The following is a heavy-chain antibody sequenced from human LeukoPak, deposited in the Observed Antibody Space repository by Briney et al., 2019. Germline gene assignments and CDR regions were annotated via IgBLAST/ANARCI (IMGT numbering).Heavy chain of an antibody. CDR3: ARSDYGDYVVADY. D-gene: IGHD4-17*01. Sequence: PSETLSLTCTVSGGSISDYSWSWIRQPPGKGLEWIGNIYYSGSANHNPSLKSRVTISRDTSKNQFSLKLSSVTAADTAVYYCARSDYGDYVVADYWGQGTLVTVSS. CDR1: GGSISDYS. V-gene: IGHV4-59*08. CDR2: IYYSGSA. J-gene: IGHJ4*02.